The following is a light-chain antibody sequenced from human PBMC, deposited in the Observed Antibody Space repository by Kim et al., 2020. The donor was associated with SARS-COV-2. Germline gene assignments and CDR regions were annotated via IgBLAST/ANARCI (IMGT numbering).Light chain of an antibody. Sequence: QPVLTQSPSASASRGASVKLTCTLSSGHSSYAIAWHQQQPEKGPRYLMKLNSDGSQSKGDGIPDRFSGSSSGAERYLTISSLQSEDEADYYCQTWGTGIRVFGGGTQLTVL. CDR3: QTWGTGIRV. V-gene: IGLV4-69*01. CDR1: SGHSSYA. CDR2: LNSDGSQ. J-gene: IGLJ2*01.